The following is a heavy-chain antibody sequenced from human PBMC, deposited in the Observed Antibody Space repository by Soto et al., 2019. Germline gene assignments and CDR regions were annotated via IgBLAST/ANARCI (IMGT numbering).Heavy chain of an antibody. CDR3: ARDYSGSGFGY. D-gene: IGHD5-18*01. V-gene: IGHV1-18*01. CDR1: GYTFTTYG. J-gene: IGHJ4*02. Sequence: SAKVSCKASGYTFTTYGISWVRQAPGQGLEWIVWISTYNGNTNYSXXFEGIVTXXTDTSTSTSYXDLKSXIYEDTAVYYCARDYSGSGFGYWRQGTLVTVSS. CDR2: ISTYNGNT.